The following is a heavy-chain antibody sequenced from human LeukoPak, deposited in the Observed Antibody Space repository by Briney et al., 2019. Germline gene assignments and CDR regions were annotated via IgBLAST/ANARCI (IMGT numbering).Heavy chain of an antibody. D-gene: IGHD2-2*01. J-gene: IGHJ4*02. Sequence: GGSLRLSCATSGFTFSSYWMHWVRQVLGKGLVWVSRVNGDGTSTSYADSVQGRFTISRDNAKNTLYLYMNSLRGDDTAIYFCVRSCSSGSCYGYKDYWGQGTLVTVSS. V-gene: IGHV3-74*01. CDR3: VRSCSSGSCYGYKDY. CDR1: GFTFSSYW. CDR2: VNGDGTST.